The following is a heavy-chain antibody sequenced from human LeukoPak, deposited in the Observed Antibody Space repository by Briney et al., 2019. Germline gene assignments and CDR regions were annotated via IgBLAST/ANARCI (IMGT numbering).Heavy chain of an antibody. Sequence: ASVKVSCKASGYSFTNYDINWVRQATGQGLEWMGYMKPNSGNTGYAQKFQGRVTMTRDTSISTAYMELSRLRSDDTAVYYCASHTIFGVGYWGQGTLVTVSS. D-gene: IGHD3-3*01. V-gene: IGHV1-8*01. CDR3: ASHTIFGVGY. J-gene: IGHJ4*02. CDR2: MKPNSGNT. CDR1: GYSFTNYD.